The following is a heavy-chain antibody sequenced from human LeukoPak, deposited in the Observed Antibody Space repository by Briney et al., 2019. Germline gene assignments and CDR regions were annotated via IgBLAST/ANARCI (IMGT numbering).Heavy chain of an antibody. V-gene: IGHV3-53*01. CDR3: ARMYYDFWSGYPYYFDY. J-gene: IGHJ4*02. Sequence: GGSLRLSCAASGFTVSSNYMSWVRQAPGKGLEWVSVIYSGGRTYYADSVKGRFTISRDNSKNTLYLQMNSLRAEDTAVYYCARMYYDFWSGYPYYFDYWGQGTLVTVSS. CDR1: GFTVSSNY. D-gene: IGHD3-3*01. CDR2: IYSGGRT.